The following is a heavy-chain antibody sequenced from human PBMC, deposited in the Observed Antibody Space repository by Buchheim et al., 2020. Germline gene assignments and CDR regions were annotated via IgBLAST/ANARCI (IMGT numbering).Heavy chain of an antibody. Sequence: QVQLVQSGAEVKKPGSSVKVSCKASGGTFSSYTISWVRQAPGQGLEWMGRIIPILGIANYAQKFQGRVTITADKSTSTAYMELSSLRSEDTAVYYCARDPMTTVTTYYYYYGMDVWGQGTT. J-gene: IGHJ6*02. V-gene: IGHV1-69*08. CDR2: IIPILGIA. CDR3: ARDPMTTVTTYYYYYGMDV. CDR1: GGTFSSYT. D-gene: IGHD4-17*01.